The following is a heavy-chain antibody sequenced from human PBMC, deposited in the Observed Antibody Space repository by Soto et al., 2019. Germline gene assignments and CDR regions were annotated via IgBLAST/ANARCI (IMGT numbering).Heavy chain of an antibody. CDR2: IYYSGST. D-gene: IGHD3-22*01. Sequence: SETLSLTCTVSGGSISSGGYYWSWIRQHPGKGLEWIGYIYYSGSTYYNPALKSRVSISVDTSKNQFSLKLSAVTAADTAVHYCARPEIPTRSNDYDYPFDLWGQGTLVTVSS. CDR3: ARPEIPTRSNDYDYPFDL. J-gene: IGHJ5*02. V-gene: IGHV4-31*03. CDR1: GGSISSGGYY.